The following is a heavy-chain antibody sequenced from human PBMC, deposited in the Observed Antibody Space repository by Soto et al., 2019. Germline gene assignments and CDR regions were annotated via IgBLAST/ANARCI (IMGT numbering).Heavy chain of an antibody. CDR2: IYYSGST. V-gene: IGHV4-39*01. J-gene: IGHJ4*02. Sequence: LSLTCTVSGGSSSSSSYYWGWIRQPPGKGLEWIERIYYSGSTYYNPSLKSRVTISVDTSKNQFSLKLSSVTAADTAVYYCARRAMDTATFDYWGQGTLVTVSS. CDR3: ARRAMDTATFDY. D-gene: IGHD5-18*01. CDR1: GGSSSSSSYY.